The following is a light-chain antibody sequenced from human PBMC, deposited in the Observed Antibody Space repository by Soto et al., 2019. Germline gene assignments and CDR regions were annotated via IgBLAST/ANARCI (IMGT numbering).Light chain of an antibody. CDR2: GAS. CDR1: QSVSSN. CDR3: QQYSSSPVT. J-gene: IGKJ1*01. V-gene: IGKV3-15*01. Sequence: EIVMTQSPATLSVSPGERATLSCRASQSVSSNLAWYQQKPGQAPRLLIYGASTRATGIPARFSGSGSGTDFTLTISRLQSEDFAVYYCQQYSSSPVTFGQGTKVEIK.